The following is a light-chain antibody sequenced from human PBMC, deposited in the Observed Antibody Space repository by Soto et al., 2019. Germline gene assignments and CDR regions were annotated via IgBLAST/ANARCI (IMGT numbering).Light chain of an antibody. CDR3: QQYASYPLT. Sequence: AIRMTQSPSSFSASTGDRVTITCRASQAINSYLAWYQQKPGNAPKLLIYAASTLQSGVPSRFSGSGSGTDFTLTISRLQSEDFATYYCQQYASYPLTFGPGTSVDIK. CDR1: QAINSY. V-gene: IGKV1-8*01. CDR2: AAS. J-gene: IGKJ3*01.